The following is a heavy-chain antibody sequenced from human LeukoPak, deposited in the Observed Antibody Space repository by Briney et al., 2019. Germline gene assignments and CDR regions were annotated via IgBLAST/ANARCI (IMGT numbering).Heavy chain of an antibody. CDR1: GFTFADYA. V-gene: IGHV3-49*03. Sequence: PGGSLRLSCIASGFTFADYAMSWFRQAPGKGLEWVGFIRSKAYCGTTEYAASVEGRFTISRDDSRSIAYLQMNSLKTEDTAVYYCSRSYCSSTSCYLYYFDYWGQGTLVTVSS. J-gene: IGHJ4*02. CDR3: SRSYCSSTSCYLYYFDY. D-gene: IGHD2-2*01. CDR2: IRSKAYCGTT.